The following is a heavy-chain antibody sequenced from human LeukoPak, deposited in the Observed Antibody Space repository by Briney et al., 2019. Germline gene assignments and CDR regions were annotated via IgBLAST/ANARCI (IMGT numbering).Heavy chain of an antibody. V-gene: IGHV4-39*01. CDR1: GGSISSSSNY. CDR3: ARLGGDHYYYGMDV. Sequence: SETLSLTCTVSGGSISSSSNYWGWIRQPPGKGLEWIGSIYYSGSTYYNPSLKSRVTISVDTSKNQFSLKLSSVTAADTAVYYCARLGGDHYYYGMDVWGQGTTVTVSS. D-gene: IGHD3-16*01. CDR2: IYYSGST. J-gene: IGHJ6*02.